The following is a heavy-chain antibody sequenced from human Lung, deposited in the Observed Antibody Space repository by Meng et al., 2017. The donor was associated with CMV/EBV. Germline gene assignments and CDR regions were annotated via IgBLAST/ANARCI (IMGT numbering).Heavy chain of an antibody. V-gene: IGHV3-21*01. CDR3: ARSDLKFRFLEWFFLPIVY. CDR2: ISSSSSYI. D-gene: IGHD3-3*01. Sequence: GGSLRLXCAASGFTFSSYSMNWVRQAPGKGLEWVSSISSSSSYIYYADSVKGRFTISRDNAKNSLYLQMNSLRAEDTAVYYCARSDLKFRFLEWFFLPIVYXGQGXLVTVSS. CDR1: GFTFSSYS. J-gene: IGHJ4*02.